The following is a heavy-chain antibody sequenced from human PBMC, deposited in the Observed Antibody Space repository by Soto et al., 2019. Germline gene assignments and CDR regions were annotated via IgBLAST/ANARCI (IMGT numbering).Heavy chain of an antibody. J-gene: IGHJ4*02. CDR1: GGSISSYY. CDR2: IYYSGST. V-gene: IGHV4-59*01. D-gene: IGHD2-15*01. Sequence: QVQLQESGPGLVKPSETLSLTCTVSGGSISSYYWSWIRQPPGKGLEWIGYIYYSGSTNYNPSLKRRVTISVDTSKNQFSLKLSSVTAADTAVYYCARSSGGYCSGGSCYGFSPFDYWGQGTLVTVSS. CDR3: ARSSGGYCSGGSCYGFSPFDY.